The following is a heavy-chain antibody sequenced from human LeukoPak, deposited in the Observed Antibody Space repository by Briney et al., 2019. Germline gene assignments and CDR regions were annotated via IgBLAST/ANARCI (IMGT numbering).Heavy chain of an antibody. CDR1: GGSMSSHY. CDR2: IYYSGST. J-gene: IGHJ4*02. CDR3: ARDDRSGYSTLGY. D-gene: IGHD3-22*01. V-gene: IGHV4-59*11. Sequence: SETLSLTCKVSGGSMSSHYWSWIRQPPGKGLEWIGDIYYSGSTNYNPSLNSRVTISLDTSKNQFSLNLRSVTAADTAVYYCARDDRSGYSTLGYWGQGTLVAVSS.